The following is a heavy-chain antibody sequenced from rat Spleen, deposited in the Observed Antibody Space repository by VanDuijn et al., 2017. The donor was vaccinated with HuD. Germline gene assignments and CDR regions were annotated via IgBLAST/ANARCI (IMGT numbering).Heavy chain of an antibody. J-gene: IGHJ2*01. CDR3: SRGGLGCNNYDY. CDR2: ISPTGGST. Sequence: EVQLVESGGGLVQPGRSLKLSCAASGFTFSDYAMNWIRQAPTKGLEWVASISPTGGSTHYRDSVKGRFTISRDNAESTLYLQMDSLRSEDTATYYCSRGGLGCNNYDYWGQGVMVTVSS. V-gene: IGHV5-19*01. D-gene: IGHD1-10*01. CDR1: GFTFSDYA.